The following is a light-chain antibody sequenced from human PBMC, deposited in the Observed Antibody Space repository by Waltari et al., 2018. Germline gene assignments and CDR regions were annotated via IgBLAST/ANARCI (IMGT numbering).Light chain of an antibody. J-gene: IGKJ1*01. V-gene: IGKV1-12*01. CDR1: QGISSW. CDR3: QQGYNTPRT. CDR2: AAS. Sequence: DIQMTPSPSSLSASVGDKVTITCRASQGISSWLAWYQQKPGKAPKLLIYAASSLQSGVPSRFSGSGSGTDYTLTISSLQPEDFATYYCQQGYNTPRTFGQGTKVEI.